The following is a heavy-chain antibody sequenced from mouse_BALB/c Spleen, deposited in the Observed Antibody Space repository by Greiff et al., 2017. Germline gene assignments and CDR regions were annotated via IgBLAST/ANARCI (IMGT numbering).Heavy chain of an antibody. V-gene: IGHV1S81*02. CDR1: GYTFTSYW. J-gene: IGHJ3*01. Sequence: QVQLQQPGAELVKPGASVKLSCKASGYTFTSYWMHWVKQRPGQGLEWIGEINPSNGRTNYNEKFKSKATLTVDKSSSTAYMQLSSLTSEDSAVYYCARSTATRFTYWGQGTLVTVSA. D-gene: IGHD1-2*01. CDR3: ARSTATRFTY. CDR2: INPSNGRT.